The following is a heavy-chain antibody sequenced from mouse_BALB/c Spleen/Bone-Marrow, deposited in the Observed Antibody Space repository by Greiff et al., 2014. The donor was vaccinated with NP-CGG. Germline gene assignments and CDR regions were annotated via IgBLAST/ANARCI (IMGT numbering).Heavy chain of an antibody. CDR1: GFTFSDFY. J-gene: IGHJ4*01. D-gene: IGHD1-1*02. CDR3: ARSGERYGAMDY. V-gene: IGHV5-4*02. Sequence: EVQLVQSGGGLVKPGGSLKLSCAASGFTFSDFYMFWVHQSPEQRLEWVGTISNGGTYTYYPGSVKGRVTISRDNAKNTLYLQMSSLKSEDTAMYYCARSGERYGAMDYWGQGTPVTVTS. CDR2: ISNGGTYT.